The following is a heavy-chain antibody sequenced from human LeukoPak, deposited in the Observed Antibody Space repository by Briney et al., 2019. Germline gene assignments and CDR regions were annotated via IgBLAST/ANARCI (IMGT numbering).Heavy chain of an antibody. J-gene: IGHJ3*02. Sequence: SETLSLTCTVSGGSISSYYWSWIRQPPGKGLEWIGSIYYSGSTYYNPSLKSRVTISVDTSKNQFSLKLSSVTAADTAVYYCARDLYGDYLDAFDIWGQGTMVTVSS. D-gene: IGHD4-17*01. V-gene: IGHV4-39*07. CDR1: GGSISSYY. CDR2: IYYSGST. CDR3: ARDLYGDYLDAFDI.